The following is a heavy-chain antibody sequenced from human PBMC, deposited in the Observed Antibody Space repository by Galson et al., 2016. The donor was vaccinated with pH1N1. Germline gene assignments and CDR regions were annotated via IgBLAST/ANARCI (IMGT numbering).Heavy chain of an antibody. Sequence: SVKVSCKASGYTFTDSDINWVRQGTGQGLEWMGWMNPNNDHTGYAQKFQGRVTMTRNNSISTAYMELSSLRSEDTAVYHCARGGYCSGGSCYDVFDYWGQGTLVTVS. D-gene: IGHD2-15*01. V-gene: IGHV1-8*01. CDR2: MNPNNDHT. J-gene: IGHJ4*02. CDR3: ARGGYCSGGSCYDVFDY. CDR1: GYTFTDSD.